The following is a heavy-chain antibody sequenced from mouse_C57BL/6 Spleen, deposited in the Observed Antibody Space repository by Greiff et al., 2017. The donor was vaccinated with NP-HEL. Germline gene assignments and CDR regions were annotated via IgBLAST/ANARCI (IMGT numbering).Heavy chain of an antibody. CDR1: GFTFSDYG. J-gene: IGHJ2*01. CDR3: ARDWDVGY. Sequence: EVKLVESGGGLVKPGGSLKLSCAASGFTFSDYGMHWVRQAPEKGLEWVAYISSCCSTIYYADTVKGRFTISRDNAKNTLFLQMTSLRSEDTAMYYCARDWDVGYWGQGTTLTVSS. V-gene: IGHV5-17*01. CDR2: ISSCCSTI. D-gene: IGHD4-1*01.